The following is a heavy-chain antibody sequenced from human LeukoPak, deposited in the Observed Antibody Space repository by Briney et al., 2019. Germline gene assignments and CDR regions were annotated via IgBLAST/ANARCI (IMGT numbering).Heavy chain of an antibody. CDR2: ISSSSYI. V-gene: IGHV3-21*01. J-gene: IGHJ4*02. CDR1: GFKFNSYS. Sequence: GGSLRLSCAASGFKFNSYSMKWVRKAPGKGLEWVSFISSSSYIYYADSVKGRFTISRDNAKNSLYLQMNSLRAEDTAVYYCARGTMFPYYFDYWGQGTLVTVSS. CDR3: ARGTMFPYYFDY. D-gene: IGHD3-10*02.